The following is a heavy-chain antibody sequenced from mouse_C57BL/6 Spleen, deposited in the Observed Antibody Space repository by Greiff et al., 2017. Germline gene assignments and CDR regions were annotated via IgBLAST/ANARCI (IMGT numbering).Heavy chain of an antibody. V-gene: IGHV1-76*01. CDR1: GYTFTDYY. D-gene: IGHD1-1*01. CDR3: ARLYYGRGFDY. CDR2: IYPGSGNT. J-gene: IGHJ2*01. Sequence: QVQLQQSGAELVRPGASVKLSCKASGYTFTDYYINWVKQRPGQGLEWIARIYPGSGNTYYNEKFKGKATLTAEKSSSTAYMQLSSLTSEDSAVYFCARLYYGRGFDYWGQGTTLTVSS.